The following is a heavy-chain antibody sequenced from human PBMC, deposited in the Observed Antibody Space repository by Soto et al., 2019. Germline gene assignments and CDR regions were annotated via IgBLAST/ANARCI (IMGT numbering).Heavy chain of an antibody. CDR3: ATMIRGLIHWLDP. Sequence: QVQLVQSGAEVKRPGASVKVSCKASGDTFSNFDFNWVRQATGQGPEWMGWMYTNNGQTAYARTFQGRVTMTWNSSTSTAYMELSSLTSEDTAVYYCATMIRGLIHWLDPWGQGTLVTVSS. V-gene: IGHV1-8*01. J-gene: IGHJ5*02. CDR2: MYTNNGQT. D-gene: IGHD3-16*01. CDR1: GDTFSNFD.